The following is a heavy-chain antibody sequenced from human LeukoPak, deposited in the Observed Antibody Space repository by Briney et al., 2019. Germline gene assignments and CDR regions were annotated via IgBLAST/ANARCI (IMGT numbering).Heavy chain of an antibody. J-gene: IGHJ4*02. Sequence: GGSLRLSCAASGFTVNNNYMSWVRQAPRKGLEWVSFIYSGRNTYYADSVKGRFTISRDNSKNTLYLQMNSLKAEDTAVYYCAGVPAFGGVIVTPYHFDYWGQGTLVTVST. CDR3: AGVPAFGGVIVTPYHFDY. CDR1: GFTVNNNY. CDR2: IYSGRNT. D-gene: IGHD3-16*02. V-gene: IGHV3-53*01.